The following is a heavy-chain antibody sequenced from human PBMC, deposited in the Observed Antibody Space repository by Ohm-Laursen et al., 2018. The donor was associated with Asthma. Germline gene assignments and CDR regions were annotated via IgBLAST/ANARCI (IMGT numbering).Heavy chain of an antibody. CDR3: ASQPYDSSGYYFAY. J-gene: IGHJ4*02. CDR2: ISYDGSSK. Sequence: SSLRLSCAASGFTFSTYGMHWVRQAPGKGLEWVAIISYDGSSKYFTDSVKGRFTISRDNSKNTLYLQMNSLRAEDTAVYYCASQPYDSSGYYFAYWGQGTLVTVSS. CDR1: GFTFSTYG. D-gene: IGHD3-22*01. V-gene: IGHV3-30*03.